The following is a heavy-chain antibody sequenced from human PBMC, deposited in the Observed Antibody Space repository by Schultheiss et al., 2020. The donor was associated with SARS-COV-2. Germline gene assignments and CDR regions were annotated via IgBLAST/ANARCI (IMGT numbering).Heavy chain of an antibody. CDR3: ARSVTYSKEMDV. CDR1: GFTFSNAW. V-gene: IGHV3-15*01. J-gene: IGHJ6*02. CDR2: IKSKTDGGTT. D-gene: IGHD6-13*01. Sequence: GESLKISCAASGFTFSNAWMSWVRQAPGKGLEWVGRIKSKTDGGTTDYAAPVKGRFTISRDDSKNTLYLQMNSLKTEDTAVYYCARSVTYSKEMDVWGQGTTVTVSS.